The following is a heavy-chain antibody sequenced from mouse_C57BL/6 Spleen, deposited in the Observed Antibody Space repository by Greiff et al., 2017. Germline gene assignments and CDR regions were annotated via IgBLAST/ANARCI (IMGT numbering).Heavy chain of an antibody. Sequence: VQLQQSGPVLVKPGASVKMSCKASGYTFTDYYMNWVQQSHGKSLEWIGVINPYNGGTSYNQKFKGKATLTVDKSSSTAYMELNSLTSEDSAVYYCARGIITTVVEEYYAMDYWGQGTSVTVSS. CDR3: ARGIITTVVEEYYAMDY. CDR1: GYTFTDYY. D-gene: IGHD1-1*01. CDR2: INPYNGGT. V-gene: IGHV1-19*01. J-gene: IGHJ4*01.